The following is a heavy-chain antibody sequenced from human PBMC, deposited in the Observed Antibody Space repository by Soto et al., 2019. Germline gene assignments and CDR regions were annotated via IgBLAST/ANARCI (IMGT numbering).Heavy chain of an antibody. D-gene: IGHD5-12*01. V-gene: IGHV3-73*01. Sequence: GGSLRLSCAASGFTFSGSAMHWVRQASGKGLEWVGRIRSKANSYATAYAASVKGRFTISRDDSKNTAYLQMNSLKTEDTAVYYCTRHGDIVAKNYYGMDVWGQGTTVTVSS. J-gene: IGHJ6*02. CDR1: GFTFSGSA. CDR3: TRHGDIVAKNYYGMDV. CDR2: IRSKANSYAT.